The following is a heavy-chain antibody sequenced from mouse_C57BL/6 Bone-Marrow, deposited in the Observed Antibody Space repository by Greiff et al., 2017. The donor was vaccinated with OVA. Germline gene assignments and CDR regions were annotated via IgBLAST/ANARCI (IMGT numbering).Heavy chain of an antibody. J-gene: IGHJ3*01. Sequence: EVQGVESGGGLVKPGGSLKLSCAASGFTFSSYAMSWVRQTPEQRLEWVATISDGGSYTYYPDNVKGRFTISRDNAKNNLYLQMSHLKSEDTAMYYCARDYDDGVYWGQGTLVTVSA. CDR3: ARDYDDGVY. D-gene: IGHD2-4*01. V-gene: IGHV5-4*01. CDR1: GFTFSSYA. CDR2: ISDGGSYT.